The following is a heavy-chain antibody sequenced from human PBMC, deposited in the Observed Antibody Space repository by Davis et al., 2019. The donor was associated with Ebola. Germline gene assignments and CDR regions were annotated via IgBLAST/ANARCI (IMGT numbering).Heavy chain of an antibody. V-gene: IGHV1-18*01. CDR1: GYTFTSYG. D-gene: IGHD3-3*01. Sequence: ASVKVSCKASGYTFTSYGISWVRQAPGQGLEWMGWISAYNGNTNYAQKFQGRVTMTEDTSTDTAYMELRSLRSDDTAVYYCARGWGFGVVTPFDYWGQGTLVTVSS. CDR3: ARGWGFGVVTPFDY. J-gene: IGHJ4*02. CDR2: ISAYNGNT.